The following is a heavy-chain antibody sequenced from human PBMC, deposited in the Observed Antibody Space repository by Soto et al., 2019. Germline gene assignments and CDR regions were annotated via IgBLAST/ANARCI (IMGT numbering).Heavy chain of an antibody. V-gene: IGHV1-18*04. Sequence: QGQLVQSGAEVKKPGASVKVSCKASGYTFTSYGISWVRQAPGQGLEWMGWISAKKGNTKYAQKFQGRVTMTIDTSTSTAYMELRSLRSDDTAVYYCARGGPTSADHYYGMDVWGQGTTVTVSS. CDR1: GYTFTSYG. CDR2: ISAKKGNT. CDR3: ARGGPTSADHYYGMDV. D-gene: IGHD3-10*01. J-gene: IGHJ6*02.